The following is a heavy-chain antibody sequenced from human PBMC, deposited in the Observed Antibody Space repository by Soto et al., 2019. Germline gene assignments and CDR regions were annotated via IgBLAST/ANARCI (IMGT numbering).Heavy chain of an antibody. V-gene: IGHV3-23*01. CDR1: GFTFSSYA. Sequence: GGSLRLSCAASGFTFSSYAMSWVRQAPGKGLEWVSSVNVDDSTYYANSVKGRFTISRDNSKNTVNLQMNSLRAEDTAIYYCAKNYYLDNWAQGTLVTVSS. J-gene: IGHJ4*02. CDR3: AKNYYLDN. CDR2: VNVDDST.